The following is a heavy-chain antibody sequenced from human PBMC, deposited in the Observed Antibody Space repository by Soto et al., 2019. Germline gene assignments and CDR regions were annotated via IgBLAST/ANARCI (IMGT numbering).Heavy chain of an antibody. J-gene: IGHJ4*02. CDR1: GFTFSSYW. CDR3: ARDDNDFWSGYFSGPVRVSAN. Sequence: PGGSLRLSCAASGFTFSSYWMSWVRQAPGKGLEWVANIKQDGSEKYYVDSEKGRFTISRDNAKNSQYLQMNSLRAEDTAVYYCARDDNDFWSGYFSGPVRVSANWGQGTLVTVSS. D-gene: IGHD3-3*01. V-gene: IGHV3-7*01. CDR2: IKQDGSEK.